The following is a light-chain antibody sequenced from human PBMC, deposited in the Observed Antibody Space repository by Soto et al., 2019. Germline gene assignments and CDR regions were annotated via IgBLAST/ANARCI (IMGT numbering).Light chain of an antibody. CDR3: SSYAGTNNLGV. CDR1: SSDIGGYNF. J-gene: IGLJ3*02. Sequence: QSALTQPPSASGSPGQSVTSSCTGTSSDIGGYNFVSWYQQHPGKAPKLIIYEVNKRPSGVPDRFSGSKSGNTASLTVSGLQADDEGDYYCSSYAGTNNLGVFGGGTKLTVL. V-gene: IGLV2-8*01. CDR2: EVN.